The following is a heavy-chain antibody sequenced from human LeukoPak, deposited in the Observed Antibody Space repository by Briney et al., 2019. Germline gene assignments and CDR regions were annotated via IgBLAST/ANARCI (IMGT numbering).Heavy chain of an antibody. CDR1: GGSISSGSYY. V-gene: IGHV4-61*01. CDR3: ARHPTGYSNGRGFDP. D-gene: IGHD6-19*01. CDR2: IYYSGST. J-gene: IGHJ5*02. Sequence: SETLSLTCTVSGGSISSGSYYWSWIRQPPGKGLEWIGYIYYSGSTNYNPSLKSRVTISVDTSKNQFSLKLSSVTAADTAVYYCARHPTGYSNGRGFDPWGQGTLVTVSS.